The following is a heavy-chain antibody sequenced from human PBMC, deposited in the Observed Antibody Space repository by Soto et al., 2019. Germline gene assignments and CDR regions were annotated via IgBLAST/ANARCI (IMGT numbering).Heavy chain of an antibody. CDR1: GFSLSTSGVG. CDR3: AHRPVLAYNWNFFDY. V-gene: IGHV2-5*01. J-gene: IGHJ4*02. CDR2: IYWNDDK. D-gene: IGHD1-20*01. Sequence: QITLKESGPTLVKATQTLTLTCTFSGFSLSTSGVGVGWIRQPPGKALEWLALIYWNDDKRYSPSLQSRLTITKDTSKNQVVLTMTNMDPVDTATYFCAHRPVLAYNWNFFDYWGQGTLVTVSS.